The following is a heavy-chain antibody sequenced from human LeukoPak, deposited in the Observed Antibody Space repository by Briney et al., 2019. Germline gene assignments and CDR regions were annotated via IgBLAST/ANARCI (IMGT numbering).Heavy chain of an antibody. J-gene: IGHJ5*02. CDR3: ARDRGYYDILTGFHP. Sequence: SVKVSCKASGGTFSSYAISWVRQAPGQGLGWMGGIIPIFGTANYAQKFQGRVTITADKPTSTAYMELSSLRSEDTAVYYCARDRGYYDILTGFHPWGQGTLVTVSS. CDR1: GGTFSSYA. CDR2: IIPIFGTA. D-gene: IGHD3-9*01. V-gene: IGHV1-69*06.